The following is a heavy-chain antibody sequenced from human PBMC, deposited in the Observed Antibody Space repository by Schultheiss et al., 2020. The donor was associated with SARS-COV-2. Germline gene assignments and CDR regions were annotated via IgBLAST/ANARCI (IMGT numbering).Heavy chain of an antibody. D-gene: IGHD3-10*01. CDR2: IYYSGST. Sequence: SETLSLTCTVSGGSISSSSYYWGWIRQPPGKGLEWIGSIYYSGSTYYNPSLKSRVTISVDTSKNQFSLKLSSVTAADTAVYYCARLVLSRGVGFGVFDYWGQGTLVTVSS. CDR3: ARLVLSRGVGFGVFDY. CDR1: GGSISSSSYY. J-gene: IGHJ4*02. V-gene: IGHV4-39*01.